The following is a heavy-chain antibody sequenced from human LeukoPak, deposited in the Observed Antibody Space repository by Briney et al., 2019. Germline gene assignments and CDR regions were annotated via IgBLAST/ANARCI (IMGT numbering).Heavy chain of an antibody. CDR1: GGSFSGYY. Sequence: PSETLSLTCAVYGGSFSGYYWSWIRQPPGKGLEWIGEINHSGSTNYNPSLKSRVTISVDTSKNQFSLKLSSVTAADTAVYYCARDNYYDSSGHDYWGQGTLVTVSS. V-gene: IGHV4-34*01. D-gene: IGHD3-22*01. CDR2: INHSGST. J-gene: IGHJ4*02. CDR3: ARDNYYDSSGHDY.